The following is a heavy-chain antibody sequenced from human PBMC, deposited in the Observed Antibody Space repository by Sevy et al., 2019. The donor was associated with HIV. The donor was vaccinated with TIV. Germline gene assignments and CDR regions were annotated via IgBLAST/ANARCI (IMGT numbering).Heavy chain of an antibody. CDR2: INHSGTL. CDR1: GEFFSGYF. Sequence: SETLSLTCAVYGEFFSGYFWNWILHSAGKGLECIGEINHSGTLKYNPSLKSRVTISVDASKNQLSLHLRSVTATDTVVYYCARGRQAYVVVVPSTVPFDYWGPGTLVTVSS. J-gene: IGHJ4*02. D-gene: IGHD3-10*02. V-gene: IGHV4-34*01. CDR3: ARGRQAYVVVVPSTVPFDY.